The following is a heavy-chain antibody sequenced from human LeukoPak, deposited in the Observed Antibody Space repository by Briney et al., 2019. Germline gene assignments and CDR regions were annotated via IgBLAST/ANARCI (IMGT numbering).Heavy chain of an antibody. D-gene: IGHD5-18*01. V-gene: IGHV5-51*01. CDR3: ARDIQYSYGTGYFDY. Sequence: GESLKISCKGSGYSFTSYWIGWVRQMPGKGLEWMGIIYPGDSDTRYSPSFQGQVTISADKSISTAYLQWSSLKASDTAMYYCARDIQYSYGTGYFDYWGQGTLVTVSS. CDR2: IYPGDSDT. J-gene: IGHJ4*02. CDR1: GYSFTSYW.